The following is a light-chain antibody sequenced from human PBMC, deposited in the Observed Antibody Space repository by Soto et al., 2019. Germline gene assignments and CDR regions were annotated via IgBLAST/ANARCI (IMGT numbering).Light chain of an antibody. CDR2: EVN. CDR3: SPFTRSSTYV. J-gene: IGLJ1*01. CDR1: SSDVGAYNF. Sequence: SALTQTASVXESPGQPITISCTGTSSDVGAYNFVSWYQQYPGKAPNVMIYEVNNRPSGVSNRFSGSKSGNKAYTTISGLQAEDEADYYCSPFTRSSTYVFGSGTKVTVL. V-gene: IGLV2-14*01.